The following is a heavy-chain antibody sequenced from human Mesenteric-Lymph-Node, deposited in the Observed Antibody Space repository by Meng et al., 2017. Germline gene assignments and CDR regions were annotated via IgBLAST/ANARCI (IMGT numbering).Heavy chain of an antibody. D-gene: IGHD6-13*01. CDR3: ARGGGNSWYIDY. CDR2: INHSGST. V-gene: IGHV4-34*01. Sequence: QVQLQQWGAGLLKPSETLPLTCAVHGGSFSGYYWSWIRQPPGKGLEWIGEINHSGSTNYNPSLKSRVTISVDTSKNQFSLKLSSVTAAETAVYYCARGGGNSWYIDYWGQGTLVTVSS. CDR1: GGSFSGYY. J-gene: IGHJ4*02.